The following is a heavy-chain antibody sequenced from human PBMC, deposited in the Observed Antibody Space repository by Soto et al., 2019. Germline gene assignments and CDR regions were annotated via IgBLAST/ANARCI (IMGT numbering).Heavy chain of an antibody. CDR2: ISDTGGGT. CDR1: GVNFSSYA. Sequence: GGSLRLSCAASGVNFSSYAMNWVRQAPGKGLEWVSTISDTGGGTFYAGSVKGRFTISRDNSKNTLYLQMHSLRADDSAIYFCAVGRHKTSGSNTWFDPWGRGTLGTVSS. J-gene: IGHJ5*02. D-gene: IGHD3-22*01. CDR3: AVGRHKTSGSNTWFDP. V-gene: IGHV3-23*01.